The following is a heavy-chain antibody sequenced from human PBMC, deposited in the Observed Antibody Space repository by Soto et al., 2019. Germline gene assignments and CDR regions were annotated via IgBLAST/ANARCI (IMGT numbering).Heavy chain of an antibody. J-gene: IGHJ4*02. CDR2: IYYSGST. Sequence: PSETLSLTCTVSGGSISSSSYYWGWIRQPPGKGLEWIGSIYYSGSTYYNPSLKSRVTISVDTSKNQFSLKLSSVTAADTAVYYCARPRIAAAGFYFDYWGQGTLVTVSS. D-gene: IGHD6-13*01. CDR3: ARPRIAAAGFYFDY. CDR1: GGSISSSSYY. V-gene: IGHV4-39*01.